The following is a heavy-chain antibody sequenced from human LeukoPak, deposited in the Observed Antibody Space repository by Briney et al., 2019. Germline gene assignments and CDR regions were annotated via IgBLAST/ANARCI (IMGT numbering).Heavy chain of an antibody. J-gene: IGHJ4*02. D-gene: IGHD5-24*01. CDR3: AKEGRSLQTY. CDR1: GGSISSGGYS. V-gene: IGHV3-7*03. CDR2: IKEDGTET. Sequence: ETLSLTCAVSGGSISSGGYSWSWVRLAPGKGLEWVANIKEDGTETYYVDSVKGRFTISRDNAKNSLYLQMNSLRVEDTAVYYCAKEGRSLQTYWGQGTLVTVSS.